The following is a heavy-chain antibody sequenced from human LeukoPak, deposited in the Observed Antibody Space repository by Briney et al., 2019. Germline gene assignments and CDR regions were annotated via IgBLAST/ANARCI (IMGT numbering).Heavy chain of an antibody. J-gene: IGHJ5*02. V-gene: IGHV4-39*07. D-gene: IGHD6-13*01. Sequence: SETLSLTCTVSGGSISSSSYYWGWIRQPPGKGLEWIGSIYYSGSTYYNPSLKSRVTISVDTSKNQFSLKLSSVTAADTAVYYCARNDPRQQLASPWSWGQGTLVTVSS. CDR1: GGSISSSSYY. CDR2: IYYSGST. CDR3: ARNDPRQQLASPWS.